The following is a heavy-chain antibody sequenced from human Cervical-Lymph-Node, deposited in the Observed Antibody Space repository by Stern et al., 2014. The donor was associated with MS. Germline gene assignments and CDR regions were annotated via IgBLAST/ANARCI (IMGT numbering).Heavy chain of an antibody. CDR1: GGSISSSTYY. Sequence: QLQLQESGPGLVKPSETLSLTCTVSGGSISSSTYYWGWIRQPPGKGLEWIGNIHESGTTSYSPSLKSRVTMSVDTSTNQFSLRLSSVTAADSAVYYCGSGNGWYLYWGQGTLVTVSS. J-gene: IGHJ4*02. D-gene: IGHD6-19*01. CDR2: IHESGTT. V-gene: IGHV4-39*01. CDR3: GSGNGWYLY.